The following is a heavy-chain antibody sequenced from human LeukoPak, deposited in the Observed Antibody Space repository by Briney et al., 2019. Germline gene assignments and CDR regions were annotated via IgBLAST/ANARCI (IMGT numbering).Heavy chain of an antibody. V-gene: IGHV1-8*01. Sequence: GASVKVSCKASGYTFTRYDINWVRQATGQGLEWMGWMNPNSGNTGYAQKFQGRVTMTRNTSISTAYMELSSLRSEDTAVYYCARVYYGSGSQYYYYGMDVWGQGTTVTVSS. CDR3: ARVYYGSGSQYYYYGMDV. D-gene: IGHD3-10*01. CDR2: MNPNSGNT. CDR1: GYTFTRYD. J-gene: IGHJ6*02.